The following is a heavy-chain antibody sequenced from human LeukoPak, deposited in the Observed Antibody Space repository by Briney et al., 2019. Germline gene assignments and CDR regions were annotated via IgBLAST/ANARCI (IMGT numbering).Heavy chain of an antibody. CDR3: ATETSIAAANGGYYDY. D-gene: IGHD6-13*01. CDR2: ISSSSSTI. J-gene: IGHJ4*02. Sequence: GGSLRLSCAASGFTFSSYSMNWVRQAPGKGLEWVSYISSSSSTIYYADSVKGRFTISRDNAKNSLYLQMNSLRAEDTAVYYCATETSIAAANGGYYDYWGQGTLVTVSS. CDR1: GFTFSSYS. V-gene: IGHV3-48*01.